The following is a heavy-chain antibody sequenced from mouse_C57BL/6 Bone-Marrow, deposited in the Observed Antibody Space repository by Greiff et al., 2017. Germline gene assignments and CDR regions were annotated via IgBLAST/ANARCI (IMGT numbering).Heavy chain of an antibody. D-gene: IGHD2-2*01. J-gene: IGHJ4*01. Sequence: QVQLQQPGAELVKPGASVKLSCKASGYTFTSYWMQWVKQRPGQGLEWIGEIDPSDSYTNYNQKFKGKATLTVDTSSSTAYMQLSSLTSEDSAVYYCAREKGCYYGYDGYAMDYWGQGTSVTVSS. V-gene: IGHV1-50*01. CDR1: GYTFTSYW. CDR2: IDPSDSYT. CDR3: AREKGCYYGYDGYAMDY.